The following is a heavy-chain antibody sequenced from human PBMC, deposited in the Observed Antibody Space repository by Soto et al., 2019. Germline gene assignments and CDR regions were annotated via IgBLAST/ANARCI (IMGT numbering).Heavy chain of an antibody. D-gene: IGHD3-3*01. Sequence: PGGSLRLSCAASGFTFSNAWMSWVRQAPGKGLEWVGRIKSKTDGGTTDYAAPVKGRFTISRDDSKNTLYLQVNSLKTEDTAVYYCTTDPNPNYDFWSGYWAPDAFDIWGQGTMVTVSS. CDR3: TTDPNPNYDFWSGYWAPDAFDI. V-gene: IGHV3-15*01. J-gene: IGHJ3*02. CDR2: IKSKTDGGTT. CDR1: GFTFSNAW.